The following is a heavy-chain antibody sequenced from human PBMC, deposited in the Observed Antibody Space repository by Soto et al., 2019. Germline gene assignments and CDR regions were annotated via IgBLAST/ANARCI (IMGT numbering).Heavy chain of an antibody. Sequence: QVQLVESGGGLVKPGGSLRLSFAASGFSFSDYYMSWIRQAPGKGLEWVSLISTSGSSTDYADSVKGRFTISRDNAQNSLSLQVNSLRADDTAVYYCANLAKNYYHYIDVWGKGTTVTVSS. V-gene: IGHV3-11*01. D-gene: IGHD1-26*01. J-gene: IGHJ6*03. CDR1: GFSFSDYY. CDR2: ISTSGSST. CDR3: ANLAKNYYHYIDV.